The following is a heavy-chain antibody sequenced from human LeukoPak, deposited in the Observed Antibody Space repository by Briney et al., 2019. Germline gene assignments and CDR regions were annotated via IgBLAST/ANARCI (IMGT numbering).Heavy chain of an antibody. CDR2: ISSSSSYI. Sequence: GGSLRLSCAASGFTFDNYAMHWVRQAPGKGLEWVSSISSSSSYIYYADSVKGRFTISRDNAKNSLYLQMNSLRAEDTAVYYCASGQPKGSIAVAGEKYYMDVWGKGTTVTVSS. V-gene: IGHV3-21*01. CDR3: ASGQPKGSIAVAGEKYYMDV. D-gene: IGHD6-19*01. CDR1: GFTFDNYA. J-gene: IGHJ6*03.